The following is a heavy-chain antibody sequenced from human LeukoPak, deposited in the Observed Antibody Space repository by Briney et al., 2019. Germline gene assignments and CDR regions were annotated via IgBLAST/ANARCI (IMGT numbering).Heavy chain of an antibody. CDR2: IYTSGTT. D-gene: IGHD3-10*01. V-gene: IGHV4-61*02. CDR1: GGSISSSNYY. CDR3: ARLGHRLLWFGELLGRDNWFDP. J-gene: IGHJ5*02. Sequence: PSETLSLTCTVSGGSISSSNYYWSWIRQPAGKGLEWIGRIYTSGTTNYNPSLKSRVTISVDTSKNQFSLKLSSVTAADTAVYYCARLGHRLLWFGELLGRDNWFDPWGQGTLVTVSS.